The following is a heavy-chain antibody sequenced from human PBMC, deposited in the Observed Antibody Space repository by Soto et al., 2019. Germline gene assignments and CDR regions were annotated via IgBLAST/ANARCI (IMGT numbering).Heavy chain of an antibody. D-gene: IGHD3-3*01. CDR3: ARGRNFLDLLDY. CDR1: GYTFTGYY. V-gene: IGHV1-2*02. Sequence: ASVRVSCKASGYTFTGYYIHWVRQAPGQGLEWMGWINPNSGGTNYAHKFQGRVAMTRNTSISSVSMDLRRLRFDDTAVYYCARGRNFLDLLDYWGQGTQVTVSS. CDR2: INPNSGGT. J-gene: IGHJ4*02.